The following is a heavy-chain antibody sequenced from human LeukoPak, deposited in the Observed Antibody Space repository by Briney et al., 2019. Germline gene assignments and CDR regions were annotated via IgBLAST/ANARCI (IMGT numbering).Heavy chain of an antibody. D-gene: IGHD6-19*01. Sequence: SETLSLTCAVYGGSFSGYYWSWIRQPPGKGLEWIGEINHSGSTNYNPSLKSRVTISVDTSKNQFSLKLSSVTAADTAVYYCARPYSSGWYGSAFDIWGQGTMVTVSS. J-gene: IGHJ3*02. V-gene: IGHV4-34*01. CDR2: INHSGST. CDR3: ARPYSSGWYGSAFDI. CDR1: GGSFSGYY.